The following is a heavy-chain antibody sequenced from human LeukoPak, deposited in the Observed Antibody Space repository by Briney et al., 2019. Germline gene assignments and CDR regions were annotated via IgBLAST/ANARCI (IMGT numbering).Heavy chain of an antibody. Sequence: SETLSLTCAVSGGSFSGYYWNWIRQPPGKGLEWIGNIYYSGSTNYNPSLKSRVTISVDTSKNQFSLKLRSVTAADTAVYYCARGHYSGSDPLHWFDPWGQGTLVTVTS. V-gene: IGHV4-59*01. CDR2: IYYSGST. CDR3: ARGHYSGSDPLHWFDP. D-gene: IGHD1-26*01. J-gene: IGHJ5*02. CDR1: GGSFSGYY.